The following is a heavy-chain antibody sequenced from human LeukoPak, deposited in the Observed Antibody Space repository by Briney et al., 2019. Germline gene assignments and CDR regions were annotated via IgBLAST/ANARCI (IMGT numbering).Heavy chain of an antibody. CDR1: GGSISSYY. CDR2: IYYSGST. D-gene: IGHD3-10*01. CDR3: ARVYGSGSYYYYYYGMDV. J-gene: IGHJ6*02. V-gene: IGHV4-59*01. Sequence: SETLSLTCTVSGGSISSYYWSWIPQPPGKGLEWIGYIYYSGSTNYNPSLKSRVTISVDTSKNQFSLKLSSVTAADTAVYYCARVYGSGSYYYYYYGMDVWGQGTTVTVSS.